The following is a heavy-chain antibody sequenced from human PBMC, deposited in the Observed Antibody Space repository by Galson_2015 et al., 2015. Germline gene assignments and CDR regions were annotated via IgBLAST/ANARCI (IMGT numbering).Heavy chain of an antibody. CDR2: INPSGGST. D-gene: IGHD5-18*01. CDR1: GYTFTSYY. J-gene: IGHJ6*03. Sequence: SVKVSCKASGYTFTSYYMHWVRQAPGQGLEWMGIINPSGGSTSYAQKFQGRVTMTRDTSTSTVYMEPSSLRSEDTAVYYCARDTAMVPLAYYYMDVWGKGTTVTVSS. V-gene: IGHV1-46*01. CDR3: ARDTAMVPLAYYYMDV.